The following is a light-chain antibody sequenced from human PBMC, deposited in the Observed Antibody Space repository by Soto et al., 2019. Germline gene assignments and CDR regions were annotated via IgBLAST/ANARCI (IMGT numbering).Light chain of an antibody. CDR1: QGISSW. CDR2: AAS. J-gene: IGKJ4*01. CDR3: QQGNSFPLT. V-gene: IGKV1-12*01. Sequence: DIQMTQSTSYVSASVGDRVTITSRASQGISSWLAWFQQKPGEAPRLLIYAASSLHSGVPSRFSGSGSGTDFTLTISSLQPEDFATYYCQQGNSFPLTFGGGTKVEIK.